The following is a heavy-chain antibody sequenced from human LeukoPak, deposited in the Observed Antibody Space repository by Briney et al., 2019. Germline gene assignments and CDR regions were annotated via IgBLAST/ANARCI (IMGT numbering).Heavy chain of an antibody. V-gene: IGHV4-4*02. CDR3: SRESGAFCPFGY. J-gene: IGHJ4*02. D-gene: IGHD1-26*01. Sequence: PSETLSLTCGVSGVSISSTNWWSWVRQSPGQGLEWIGEISLTGQTNYNPSLSGRVTMLLDESSNHLSLHLTSVTAADAATYYCSRESGAFCPFGYWGQGTLVIVPS. CDR1: GVSISSTNW. CDR2: ISLTGQT.